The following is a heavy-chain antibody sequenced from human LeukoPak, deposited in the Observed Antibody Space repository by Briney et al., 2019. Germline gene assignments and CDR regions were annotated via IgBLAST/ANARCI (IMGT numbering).Heavy chain of an antibody. J-gene: IGHJ4*02. V-gene: IGHV3-23*01. D-gene: IGHD1-26*01. Sequence: GGSLRLSCAASGFTFSSYAMSWVRQAPGKGLEWVSAISGSGGSTYYADSVKGRFTISRDNSKNTLYLQMNSLRAEDTAVYYCVKVIEDSGSYLDYWGQGTLVTVSS. CDR1: GFTFSSYA. CDR2: ISGSGGST. CDR3: VKVIEDSGSYLDY.